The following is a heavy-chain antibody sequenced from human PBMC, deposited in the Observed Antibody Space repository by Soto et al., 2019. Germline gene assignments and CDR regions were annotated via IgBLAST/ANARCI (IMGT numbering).Heavy chain of an antibody. D-gene: IGHD5-12*01. J-gene: IGHJ3*01. V-gene: IGHV3-23*01. CDR2: IGGRGNSA. CDR3: VREGRGSFDF. CDR1: GFIFSDYA. Sequence: LRLSCAASGFIFSDYAMNWVRQAPGKGLEWVSVIGGRGNSAYYADSVQGRFTISRDNSKNTLSLQMSSLTADDTAIYYCVREGRGSFDFWGRGTMVTVSS.